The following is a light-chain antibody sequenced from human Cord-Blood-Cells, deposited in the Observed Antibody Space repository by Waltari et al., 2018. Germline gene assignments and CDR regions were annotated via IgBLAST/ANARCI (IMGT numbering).Light chain of an antibody. Sequence: QSALTQPASVSGSPGQSITISCTGTSSDVGSYNLVSWYQQHPGKAPKLMIYGGSKRPSGVSKRVSGSKSGNTACLTISGLQAEDETDYYFCSYGGSSTFHVVFGGGTKLTVL. CDR3: CSYGGSSTFHVV. CDR2: GGS. CDR1: SSDVGSYNL. J-gene: IGLJ2*01. V-gene: IGLV2-23*03.